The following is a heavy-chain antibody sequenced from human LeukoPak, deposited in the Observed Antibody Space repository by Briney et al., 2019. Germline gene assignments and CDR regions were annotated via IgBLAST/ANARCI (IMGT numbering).Heavy chain of an antibody. Sequence: GESLKISCKGSGYSFTSYWIGWVRQMPGKGLEWMGIIYPGDSDTRYSPSFQGQVTISADKSISTAYLQWSSLKASDTAMYYCARHKPEYYDILTGYDYYYMDVWGKGTTVTISS. V-gene: IGHV5-51*01. J-gene: IGHJ6*03. CDR3: ARHKPEYYDILTGYDYYYMDV. CDR2: IYPGDSDT. CDR1: GYSFTSYW. D-gene: IGHD3-9*01.